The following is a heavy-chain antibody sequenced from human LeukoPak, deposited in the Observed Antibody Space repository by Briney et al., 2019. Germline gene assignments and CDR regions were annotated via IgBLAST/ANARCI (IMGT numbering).Heavy chain of an antibody. CDR3: ARIYYDILTGYRRFDP. D-gene: IGHD3-9*01. V-gene: IGHV1-8*01. CDR2: MNPNSGNT. J-gene: IGHJ5*02. CDR1: GYTFTSYD. Sequence: ASVKVSCKASGYTFTSYDINWVRQATGQGLEWMGWMNPNSGNTGYAQKFQGRVTMTRNTSKSTAYMELSSLRSEDTAVYYCARIYYDILTGYRRFDPWGQGTLVTVSS.